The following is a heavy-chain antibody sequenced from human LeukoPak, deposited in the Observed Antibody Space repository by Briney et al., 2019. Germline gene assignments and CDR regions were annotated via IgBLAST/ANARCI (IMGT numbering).Heavy chain of an antibody. V-gene: IGHV4-59*08. CDR3: ARHVLSGYLNYWYSDL. D-gene: IGHD3-3*01. Sequence: PSETLSLTCTVSGGSISSYYWNWIRQPPGKGLEWIGYIYYSGSTYYNPSLKSRVTISVDTSKNQFSLKLSSVTAADTAVYYCARHVLSGYLNYWYSDLWGRGTLSLSPQ. CDR2: IYYSGST. CDR1: GGSISSYY. J-gene: IGHJ2*01.